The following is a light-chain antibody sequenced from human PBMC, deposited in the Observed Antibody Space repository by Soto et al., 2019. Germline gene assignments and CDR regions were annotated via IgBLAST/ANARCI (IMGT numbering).Light chain of an antibody. Sequence: QMTQSPSTLSASQGDRVTITCRASQSISSWLAWYQQQPGKAPKLLIYDASSLESGVPSRFSGSGSGTEFTLTISSLQPDDFATYYCQQYNSYWTFGQGTKVDIK. CDR1: QSISSW. J-gene: IGKJ1*01. V-gene: IGKV1-5*01. CDR2: DAS. CDR3: QQYNSYWT.